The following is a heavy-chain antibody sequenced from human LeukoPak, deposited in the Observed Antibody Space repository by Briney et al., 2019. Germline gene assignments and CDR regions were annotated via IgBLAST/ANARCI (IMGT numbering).Heavy chain of an antibody. D-gene: IGHD2-15*01. CDR1: GFTFSSYG. Sequence: GSLRLSCAASGFTFSSYGMHWVRQAPGKGLEWIGSIFYSGSTSYNPSLKSRLTISVDTSKNQFSLRLSSVTAADTAVYYCATQILLCHYYWGQGTLVTVSS. J-gene: IGHJ4*02. CDR3: ATQILLCHYY. V-gene: IGHV4-59*05. CDR2: IFYSGST.